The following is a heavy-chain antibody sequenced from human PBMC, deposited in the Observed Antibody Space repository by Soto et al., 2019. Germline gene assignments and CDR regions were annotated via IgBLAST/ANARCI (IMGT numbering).Heavy chain of an antibody. CDR1: GYTFTNYG. CDR2: IGAYNGKT. J-gene: IGHJ4*02. D-gene: IGHD4-17*01. V-gene: IGHV1-18*01. Sequence: QVQLEQSGPEVKKPGASVIVSCKASGYTFTNYGFNWVLQAPGQGLEWMGWIGAYNGKTNYAQKLLGRVTMTRDTSTNTAYLELRSLRSDDTAVYYCVRGYGDYELGLDYWGQGTLVTVSS. CDR3: VRGYGDYELGLDY.